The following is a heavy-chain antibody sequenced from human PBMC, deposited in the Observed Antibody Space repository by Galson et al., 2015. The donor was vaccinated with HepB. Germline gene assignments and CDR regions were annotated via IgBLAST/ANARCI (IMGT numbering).Heavy chain of an antibody. CDR3: SRGYSNNWFSGVGY. J-gene: IGHJ4*02. Sequence: SLRLSCAASTFIFSTYSMNWVRQAPGKGLEWVSIIYSGGSTYDVDSVKGGFTISRDSSKNTMYLHMNSLRAEDKAVYYCSRGYSNNWFSGVGYWVQGTLVTVSS. CDR2: IYSGGST. CDR1: TFIFSTYS. V-gene: IGHV3-53*01. D-gene: IGHD6-13*01.